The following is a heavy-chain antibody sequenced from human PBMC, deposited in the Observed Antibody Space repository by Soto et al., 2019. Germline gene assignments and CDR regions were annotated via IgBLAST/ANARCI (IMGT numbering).Heavy chain of an antibody. J-gene: IGHJ4*02. Sequence: EVQLLESGGGLVQPGGSLRLSCAASGFTFSTYAMNWVRQAPGKGLEWVSGISGSGDSTYYADSVKGRFTVPRDNSKNTLYLQMNSLRAEDTAVFYWAKERSSGWSFDYWGQGTLVTVSS. CDR1: GFTFSTYA. CDR3: AKERSSGWSFDY. D-gene: IGHD6-19*01. CDR2: ISGSGDST. V-gene: IGHV3-23*01.